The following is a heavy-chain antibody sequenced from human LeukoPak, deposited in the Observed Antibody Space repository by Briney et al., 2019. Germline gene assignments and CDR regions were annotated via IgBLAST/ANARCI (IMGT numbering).Heavy chain of an antibody. Sequence: GGSLRLSCAASGFTFSSYGMHWVRQAPGKGLEWVAVISSDGIDEYYGDSVKGRFTISRDNAKNSLYLQMNSLRAEDTAVYYCARYGSSWSFDYWGQGTLVTVSS. CDR3: ARYGSSWSFDY. J-gene: IGHJ4*02. V-gene: IGHV3-30*03. CDR2: ISSDGIDE. D-gene: IGHD6-13*01. CDR1: GFTFSSYG.